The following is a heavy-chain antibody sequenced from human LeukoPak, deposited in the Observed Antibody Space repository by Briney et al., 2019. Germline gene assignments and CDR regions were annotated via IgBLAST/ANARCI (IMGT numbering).Heavy chain of an antibody. D-gene: IGHD3-10*01. CDR3: ARPYYGSGGYYTYFDY. V-gene: IGHV4-39*01. CDR1: GGSISSSSYY. CDR2: IYYSGST. Sequence: SETLSLTCTVSGGSISSSSYYWGWIRQPPGKGLEWIGSIYYSGSTYYNPSLKSRVTISVDTSKNQFSLKLSSVTAADTAVYYCARPYYGSGGYYTYFDYWGQGTLVTVPS. J-gene: IGHJ4*02.